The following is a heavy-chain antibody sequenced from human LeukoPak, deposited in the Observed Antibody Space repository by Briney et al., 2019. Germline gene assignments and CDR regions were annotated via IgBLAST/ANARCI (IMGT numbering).Heavy chain of an antibody. CDR1: GFTFSGYV. J-gene: IGHJ4*02. CDR2: INQGEGEK. D-gene: IGHD1-26*01. CDR3: ARGRFIAGTTAYYFDY. Sequence: PGGSLRLSCAASGFTFSGYVMSWVRQAPGKGLEWVANINQGEGEKYYVDSVKGRFTISRDNAKKSLFLQMNSLRAEDTAVYYCARGRFIAGTTAYYFDYWGQGTLVTVSS. V-gene: IGHV3-7*03.